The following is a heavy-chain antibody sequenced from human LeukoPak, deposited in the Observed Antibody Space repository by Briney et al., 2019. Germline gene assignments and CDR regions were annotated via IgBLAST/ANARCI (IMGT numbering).Heavy chain of an antibody. V-gene: IGHV3-30*04. CDR2: ISYDGSNK. CDR3: ARGGYDFWSGVAKGGYYYYMDV. D-gene: IGHD3-3*01. CDR1: GYTFSSYA. J-gene: IGHJ6*03. Sequence: SCKASGYTFSSYAMHWVRQAPGKGLEWVAVISYDGSNKYYADSVKGRFTISRDNSKNTLYLQMNSLRAEDTAVYYCARGGYDFWSGVAKGGYYYYMDVWGKGTTVTVSS.